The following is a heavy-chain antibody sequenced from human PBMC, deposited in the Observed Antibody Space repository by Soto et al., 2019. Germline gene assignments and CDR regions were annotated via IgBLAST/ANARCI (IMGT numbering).Heavy chain of an antibody. Sequence: ASVKVSCKASGYTFTGYYMHWVRQAPGQGLEWMGWINPNSGGTNYAQKFQGWVTMTRDTSISTAYMELSRLRSDDTAVYYCARDSSDRVVSTHTDYYYYYMDVWGKGTTVTVSS. V-gene: IGHV1-2*04. J-gene: IGHJ6*03. CDR1: GYTFTGYY. CDR2: INPNSGGT. D-gene: IGHD2-2*01. CDR3: ARDSSDRVVSTHTDYYYYYMDV.